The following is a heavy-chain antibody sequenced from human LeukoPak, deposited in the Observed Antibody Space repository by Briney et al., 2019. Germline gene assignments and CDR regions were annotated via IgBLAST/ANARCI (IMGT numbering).Heavy chain of an antibody. CDR3: ARAHMMSGYDLVDY. J-gene: IGHJ4*02. V-gene: IGHV1-2*02. CDR1: RYTLTGYY. CDR2: ISPNSGGT. Sequence: ASVKVSCKASRYTLTGYYMHWVRQAPGQGLEWMGWISPNSGGTNNAQKFQGRVTMTRDTSISTAYMELSRLRSDDTAVYYWARAHMMSGYDLVDYWGQGTLVTVSS. D-gene: IGHD5-12*01.